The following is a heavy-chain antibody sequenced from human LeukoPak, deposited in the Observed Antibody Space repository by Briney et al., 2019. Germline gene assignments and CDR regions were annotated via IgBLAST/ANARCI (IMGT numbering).Heavy chain of an antibody. Sequence: SETLSLTCAVYGGSFSGYYWSWIRQPPGKGLEWIGEINHSGSTNYNPSLKSRVTISVDTSKNQFSLKLSSVTAADTAVYYCAREGSDKTTYYYDSSGQRDAFDIWGQGTMVTVSS. V-gene: IGHV4-34*01. CDR3: AREGSDKTTYYYDSSGQRDAFDI. J-gene: IGHJ3*02. CDR1: GGSFSGYY. D-gene: IGHD3-22*01. CDR2: INHSGST.